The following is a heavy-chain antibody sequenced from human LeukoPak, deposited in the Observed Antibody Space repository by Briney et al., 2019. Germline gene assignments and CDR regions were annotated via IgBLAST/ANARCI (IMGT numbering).Heavy chain of an antibody. Sequence: PSETLSLTCAVYGGSFSGYYWSWIRQPPGKGLEWIGYIYYSGSTNYNPSLKSRVTISVDTSKNQFSLKLSSVTAADTAVYYCARLSLVPAANRHYYYGMDVWGQGTTVTVPS. V-gene: IGHV4-59*01. CDR2: IYYSGST. J-gene: IGHJ6*02. CDR1: GGSFSGYY. CDR3: ARLSLVPAANRHYYYGMDV. D-gene: IGHD2-2*01.